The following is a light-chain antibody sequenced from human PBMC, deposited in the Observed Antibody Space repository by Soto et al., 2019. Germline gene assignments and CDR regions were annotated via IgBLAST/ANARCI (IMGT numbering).Light chain of an antibody. J-gene: IGKJ1*01. CDR2: GAS. CDR1: QSLLHTNAYHY. CDR3: QQYLVTPWT. V-gene: IGKV3-20*01. Sequence: ETLLTQLPLSLSVTPGEPASISCRSSQSLLHTNAYHYLAWYQQKPGQAPRLLIHGASNRATGIPDRFSGSGSGTDFTLTIGRLKPEDFAVYYCQQYLVTPWTLGQGTKWIS.